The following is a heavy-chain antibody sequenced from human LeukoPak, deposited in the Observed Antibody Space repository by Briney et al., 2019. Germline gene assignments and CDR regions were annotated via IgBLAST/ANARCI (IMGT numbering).Heavy chain of an antibody. CDR2: IRYDGSNK. D-gene: IGHD3-10*01. Sequence: GGSLRLSCAASGFTFSSYGMHWVRQAPGKGLEWVAFIRYDGSNKYYADSVKGRFTISRDNSKNTLYLQMNSLRAEDTAVCYCAKGLYFITMVRENWFDPWGQGTLVTVSS. J-gene: IGHJ5*02. CDR3: AKGLYFITMVRENWFDP. V-gene: IGHV3-30*02. CDR1: GFTFSSYG.